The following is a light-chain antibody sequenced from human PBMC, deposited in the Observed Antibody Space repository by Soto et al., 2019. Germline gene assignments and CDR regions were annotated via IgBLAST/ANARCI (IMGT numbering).Light chain of an antibody. CDR1: QSISRN. CDR3: QYYGSSPFT. CDR2: GAS. V-gene: IGKV3-20*01. Sequence: EIVMTQSPPTLYVSPGERATLSCRASQSISRNLAWFQQKPGQAPSLLIFGASTRATGIPDRFSGSGSGTDFTLTISRLEPEDFAVYYCQYYGSSPFTFGPGTKVDIK. J-gene: IGKJ3*01.